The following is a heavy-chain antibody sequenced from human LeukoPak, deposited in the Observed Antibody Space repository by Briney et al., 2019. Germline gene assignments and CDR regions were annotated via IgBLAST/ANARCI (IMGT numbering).Heavy chain of an antibody. CDR2: IKKDGSDT. D-gene: IGHD3-22*01. Sequence: GGSLRPSCAASGFTFSSHWMYWVRQVPGKGLVWVSRIKKDGSDTTYADSVKGRFTISRDNAKNTLYLQMNSLRAEDTAVYYCATDMGDDTSGSYRFGLDVWGLGTTVTVSS. J-gene: IGHJ6*02. CDR1: GFTFSSHW. CDR3: ATDMGDDTSGSYRFGLDV. V-gene: IGHV3-74*01.